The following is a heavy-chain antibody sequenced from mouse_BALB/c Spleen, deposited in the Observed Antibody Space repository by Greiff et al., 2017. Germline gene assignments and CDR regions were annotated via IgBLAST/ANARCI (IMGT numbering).Heavy chain of an antibody. Sequence: QVQLQQSGAELVRPGASVKMSCKASGYTFTGYTMHWVKQRPGQGLEWIGYINPCSGYTNYNQKFKDKATLTADKSSSTTYMQLSSLTSEDSAVYYCARRTALITYDLDYWGQGTTVTVSS. J-gene: IGHJ2*01. D-gene: IGHD2-14*01. CDR1: GYTFTGYT. V-gene: IGHV1-4*01. CDR3: ARRTALITYDLDY. CDR2: INPCSGYT.